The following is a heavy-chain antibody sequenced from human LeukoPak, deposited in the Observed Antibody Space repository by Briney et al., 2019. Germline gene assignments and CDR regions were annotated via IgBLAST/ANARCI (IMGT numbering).Heavy chain of an antibody. CDR1: GFTFSSYS. CDR3: TKSRSGWYWNDY. J-gene: IGHJ4*02. V-gene: IGHV3-21*01. CDR2: ISSSSSYI. D-gene: IGHD6-19*01. Sequence: KPGRSLRLSCAASGFTFSSYSMNWVRQAPGKGLEWVSSISSSSSYIYYADSVKGRFTISRDNAKNSLYLQMNSLRAEDTAVYYCTKSRSGWYWNDYWGQGTLVTVSS.